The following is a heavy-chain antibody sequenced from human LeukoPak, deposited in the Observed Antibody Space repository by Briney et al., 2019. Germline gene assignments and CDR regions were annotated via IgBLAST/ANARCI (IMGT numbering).Heavy chain of an antibody. CDR2: IYYSGGT. Sequence: PSETLSLTCTVSGGSISSSSYYWGWIRQPPGKGLEWIGSIYYSGGTYYNPSLKSRVTISVDTSKNQFSLKLSSVTAADTAVYYCARDNPSEYQLLFDYYYMDVWGKGTTVTVSS. D-gene: IGHD2-2*01. V-gene: IGHV4-39*07. J-gene: IGHJ6*03. CDR3: ARDNPSEYQLLFDYYYMDV. CDR1: GGSISSSSYY.